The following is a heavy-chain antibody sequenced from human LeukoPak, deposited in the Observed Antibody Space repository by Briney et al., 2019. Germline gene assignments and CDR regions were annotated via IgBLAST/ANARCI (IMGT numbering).Heavy chain of an antibody. D-gene: IGHD2-15*01. Sequence: GGSLRLSSAAPGFTVSSNSMTWVRPAPGKGLEWVSVIYSGGSTYYADSVKGRFTISRDNSKNTLYLQMNSLRAEDTAVYYCARDGGYWYFDLWGRGTLVTVSS. J-gene: IGHJ2*01. V-gene: IGHV3-53*01. CDR2: IYSGGST. CDR1: GFTVSSNS. CDR3: ARDGGYWYFDL.